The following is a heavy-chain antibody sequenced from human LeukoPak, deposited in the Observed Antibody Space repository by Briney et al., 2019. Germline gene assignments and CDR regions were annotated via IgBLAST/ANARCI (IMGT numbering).Heavy chain of an antibody. Sequence: GGSLRLSCAASGFTFSSYGMHWARQAPGKGLEWVAVIWYDGSNKYYADSVKGRFTISRDNSKNTLYLQMNSLRAEDTAVYYCARDAVTGYGMDVWGQGTTVTVSS. CDR1: GFTFSSYG. CDR3: ARDAVTGYGMDV. CDR2: IWYDGSNK. J-gene: IGHJ6*02. D-gene: IGHD4-4*01. V-gene: IGHV3-33*01.